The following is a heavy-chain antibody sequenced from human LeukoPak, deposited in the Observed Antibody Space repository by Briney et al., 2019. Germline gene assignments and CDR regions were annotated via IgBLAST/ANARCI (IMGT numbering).Heavy chain of an antibody. Sequence: SETLSLTCAVSGGSISSGGYSWSWIRQPPGKGLEWIGYIYHSGSTYYNPSLKSRVTISVDRSKNQFSLKLSSVTAADTAVYYCAISISWGPTCWFDPWGQGTLVTVSS. CDR1: GGSISSGGYS. J-gene: IGHJ5*02. CDR3: AISISWGPTCWFDP. D-gene: IGHD3-16*01. CDR2: IYHSGST. V-gene: IGHV4-30-2*01.